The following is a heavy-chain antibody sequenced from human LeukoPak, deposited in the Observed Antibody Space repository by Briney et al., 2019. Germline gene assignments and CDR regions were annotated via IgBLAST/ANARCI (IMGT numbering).Heavy chain of an antibody. D-gene: IGHD2-15*01. CDR2: TYTGGNS. CDR3: ASRHCSGGGCYFAGADPFDY. J-gene: IGHJ4*02. CDR1: GFTVSSIH. Sequence: GGSLRLSCAASGFTVSSIHMVWVRQAPGKGLEWVSVTYTGGNSYYADSVKGRFIISRDISKNTLYLQMNSLRAEDTAVYFCASRHCSGGGCYFAGADPFDYWGQGTLVTVSS. V-gene: IGHV3-53*01.